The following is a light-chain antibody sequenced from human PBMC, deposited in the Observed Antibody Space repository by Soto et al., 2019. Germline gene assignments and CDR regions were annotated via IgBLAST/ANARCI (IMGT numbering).Light chain of an antibody. CDR1: QSISSW. CDR3: QQYNSYPLT. CDR2: KAS. J-gene: IGKJ4*01. V-gene: IGKV1-5*03. Sequence: DIPMTQSPSTLSASVGDRVTITCRASQSISSWLAWYQQKPGKAPKLLIYKASSLESGVPSRFSGSGSGTEFTLNISSLQPDDFATYYCQQYNSYPLTFGGGTKVESK.